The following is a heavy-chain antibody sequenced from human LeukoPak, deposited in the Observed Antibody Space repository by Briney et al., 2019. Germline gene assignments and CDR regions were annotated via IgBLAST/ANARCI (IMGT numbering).Heavy chain of an antibody. D-gene: IGHD2-15*01. J-gene: IGHJ4*02. CDR1: GFTFSDYW. V-gene: IGHV3-74*01. CDR2: INDEGTTT. Sequence: PGGSLRLSCAASGFTFSDYWMHWVRHVPGKGLVFVSRINDEGTTTTYADSVKGRFTISRDNAKNTLYLQMNSLRADDTATYYCARDLGSGGSCYRNWGQGVLVTVSS. CDR3: ARDLGSGGSCYRN.